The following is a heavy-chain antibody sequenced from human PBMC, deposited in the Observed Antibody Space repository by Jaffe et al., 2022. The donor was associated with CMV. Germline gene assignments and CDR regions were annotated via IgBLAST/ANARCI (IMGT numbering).Heavy chain of an antibody. J-gene: IGHJ5*02. V-gene: IGHV1-2*02. CDR1: GYTFTGYY. Sequence: QVQLVQSGAEVKKPGASVKVSCKASGYTFTGYYMHWVRQAPGQGLEWMGWINPNSGGTNYAQKFQGRVTMTRDTSISTAYMELSRLRSDDTAVYYCARVVEMATTYNWFDPWGQGTLVTVSS. CDR3: ARVVEMATTYNWFDP. CDR2: INPNSGGT. D-gene: IGHD5-12*01.